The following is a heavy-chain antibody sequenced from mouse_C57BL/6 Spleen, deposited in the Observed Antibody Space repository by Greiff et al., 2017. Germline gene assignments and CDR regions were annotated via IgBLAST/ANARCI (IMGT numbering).Heavy chain of an antibody. Sequence: EVQRVESGGDLVKPGGSLILSCAASGFTFSSYGMSWVRQTPDKRLEWVATMSSGGSYTYYPDSVKGRFTISRDNAKNTLYLQMSSLKSEDTAMYYCARPQYYGSSYEYFDVWGTGTTVTDST. J-gene: IGHJ1*03. D-gene: IGHD1-1*01. V-gene: IGHV5-6*01. CDR3: ARPQYYGSSYEYFDV. CDR1: GFTFSSYG. CDR2: MSSGGSYT.